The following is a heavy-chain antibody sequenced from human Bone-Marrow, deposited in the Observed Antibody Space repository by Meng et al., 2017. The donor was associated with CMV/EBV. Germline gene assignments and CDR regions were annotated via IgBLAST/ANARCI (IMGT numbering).Heavy chain of an antibody. V-gene: IGHV3-48*04. CDR3: ARVKSSSWFFDY. CDR2: ISSSSSTT. CDR1: GFAFSSYS. D-gene: IGHD6-13*01. Sequence: GGSLRLSCAASGFAFSSYSINWVRQAPGKGLEWVSYISSSSSTTYYADSVEGRFTISRDNAKNSLYLQMNSLRVEDTAVYYCARVKSSSWFFDYWGQRTLVTVSS. J-gene: IGHJ4*02.